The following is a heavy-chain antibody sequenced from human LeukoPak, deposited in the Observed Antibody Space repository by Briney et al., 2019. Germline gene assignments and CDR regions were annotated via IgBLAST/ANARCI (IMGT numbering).Heavy chain of an antibody. CDR2: IYYSGST. CDR3: ARGNRVAGRLFDY. J-gene: IGHJ4*02. D-gene: IGHD6-19*01. V-gene: IGHV4-39*01. Sequence: PSETLSLTCTVSGGSISSSSYYWGWIRQPPGKGLEWIGSIYYSGSTYYNPSLKNRVTISVDTSKNQFSLKLSSVTAADTAVYYCARGNRVAGRLFDYWGQGTLVTVSS. CDR1: GGSISSSSYY.